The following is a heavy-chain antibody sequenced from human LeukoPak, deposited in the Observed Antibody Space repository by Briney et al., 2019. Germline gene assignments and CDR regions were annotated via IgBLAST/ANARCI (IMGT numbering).Heavy chain of an antibody. J-gene: IGHJ4*02. V-gene: IGHV1-18*01. CDR3: ARALQVTAIHRFDF. Sequence: ASVKVSCKTSGYTFTTYGVTWVRQAPRQGREWMGWISAYKGNTNYAQNFQGRVTMTTDRSTSTAYMELRSLRSDDTAVYYCARALQVTAIHRFDFWGQGTLVTVSS. CDR2: ISAYKGNT. CDR1: GYTFTTYG. D-gene: IGHD2-21*02.